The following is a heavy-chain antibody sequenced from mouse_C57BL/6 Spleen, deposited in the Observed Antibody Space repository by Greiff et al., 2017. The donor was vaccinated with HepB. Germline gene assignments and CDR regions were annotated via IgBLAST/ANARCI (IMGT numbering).Heavy chain of an antibody. D-gene: IGHD1-1*01. CDR1: GYTFTDYE. J-gene: IGHJ1*03. CDR3: TTYYGSSYKYFDV. Sequence: QVQLQQSGAELVRPGASVTLSCKASGYTFTDYEMHWVKQTPVHGLEWIGAIDPETGGTAYNQKFKGKAILTADKSSSTAYMELRSLTSEDSAVYYCTTYYGSSYKYFDVWGTGTTVTVSS. V-gene: IGHV1-15*01. CDR2: IDPETGGT.